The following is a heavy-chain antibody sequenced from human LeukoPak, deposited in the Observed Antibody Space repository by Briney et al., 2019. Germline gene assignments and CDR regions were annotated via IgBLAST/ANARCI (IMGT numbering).Heavy chain of an antibody. J-gene: IGHJ5*02. D-gene: IGHD3-10*01. CDR2: NNPNSGGT. CDR1: GYTFTGYY. CDR3: ARDFGEFSDRENWFDP. V-gene: IGHV1-2*02. Sequence: ASVKVSCKASGYTFTGYYMHWVRQAPGQGLEWMGWNNPNSGGTNYAQKFQGRVTMTRDTSISTAYMELSRLRSDDTAVYYCARDFGEFSDRENWFDPWGQGTLVTVSS.